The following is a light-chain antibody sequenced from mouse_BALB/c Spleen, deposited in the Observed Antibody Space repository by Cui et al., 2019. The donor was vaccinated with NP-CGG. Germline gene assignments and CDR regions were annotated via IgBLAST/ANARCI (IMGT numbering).Light chain of an antibody. CDR2: GTN. V-gene: IGLV1*01. Sequence: QAVVTQASALTTSPGETVTFTCRSSTGAVTTSNYANWVQEKPDQLFTGLIGGTNNRAPGVPARFSGSLIGDKAALTITGAQTEDEAIYFCALWYSNHWGFGGGTKLTVL. CDR1: TGAVTTSNY. J-gene: IGLJ1*01. CDR3: ALWYSNHWG.